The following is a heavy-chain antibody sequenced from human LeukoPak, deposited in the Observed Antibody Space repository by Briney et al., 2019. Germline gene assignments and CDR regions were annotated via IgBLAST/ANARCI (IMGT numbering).Heavy chain of an antibody. CDR3: ASGGSLGY. Sequence: PGGSLRLSCAASGFTLSSYEMNWVRQAPGKGLEWVSKISSSGSAIYYADSVKGRFTISRDNAKSSLYLQMNSLRVEDTAVYYCASGGSLGYWGQGTLVTVSS. J-gene: IGHJ4*02. D-gene: IGHD3-10*01. CDR2: ISSSGSAI. CDR1: GFTLSSYE. V-gene: IGHV3-48*03.